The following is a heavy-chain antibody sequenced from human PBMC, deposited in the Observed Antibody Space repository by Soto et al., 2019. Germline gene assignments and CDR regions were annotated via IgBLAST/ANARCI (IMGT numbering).Heavy chain of an antibody. CDR3: ARDLAKGGGSAGFDY. CDR2: IIPIFGTA. CDR1: GGTFSSYA. D-gene: IGHD1-26*01. Sequence: GASVKVSCKASGGTFSSYAISWVRQAPGQGLEWMGGIIPIFGTANYAQKFQGRVTITADESTSTAYMELSSLRSEDTAVYYRARDLAKGGGSAGFDYWGQGTLVTVSS. J-gene: IGHJ4*02. V-gene: IGHV1-69*13.